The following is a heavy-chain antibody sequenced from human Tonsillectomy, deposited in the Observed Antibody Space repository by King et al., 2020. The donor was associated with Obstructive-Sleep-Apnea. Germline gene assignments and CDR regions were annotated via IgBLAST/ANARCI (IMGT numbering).Heavy chain of an antibody. CDR1: GFSFSGSA. CDR2: VSSKANNYAT. D-gene: IGHD1-26*01. CDR3: TRRGILGATTGYDY. J-gene: IGHJ4*02. V-gene: IGHV3-73*01. Sequence: QLVQSGGGLVQPGGSLKLSCAASGFSFSGSAMHWVRQASGKGLEWVGRVSSKANNYATVYAASVTGRFTISRDDSRHTAYLQMNSLKTEDTAVYFCTRRGILGATTGYDYWGQGTLVTVSS.